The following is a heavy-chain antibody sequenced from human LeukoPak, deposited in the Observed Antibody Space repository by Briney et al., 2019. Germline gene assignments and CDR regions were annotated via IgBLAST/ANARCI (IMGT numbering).Heavy chain of an antibody. CDR3: AKDPNGDYIGAFDF. CDR1: AFSFSKFA. Sequence: GSLRLSCAASAFSFSKFALIWVRQAPGKGLEWVSAITANGGYTLYADAVKGRFTVSRDNSKNTLYLQINNLRPEDTAMYYCAKDPNGDYIGAFDFWGQGTMVTVSS. J-gene: IGHJ3*01. CDR2: ITANGGYT. V-gene: IGHV3-23*01. D-gene: IGHD4-17*01.